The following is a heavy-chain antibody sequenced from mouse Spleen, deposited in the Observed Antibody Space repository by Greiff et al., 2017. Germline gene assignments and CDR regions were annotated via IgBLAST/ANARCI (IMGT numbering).Heavy chain of an antibody. D-gene: IGHD2-5*01. Sequence: VKLQESGAELVRPGASVTLSCKASGYTFTDYEMHWVKQTPVHGLEWIGAIDPETGGTAYNQKFKGKAILTADKSSSTAYMELRSLTSEDSAVYYCTYSNFDYWGQGTTLTVSS. V-gene: IGHV1-15*01. CDR1: GYTFTDYE. CDR2: IDPETGGT. CDR3: TYSNFDY. J-gene: IGHJ2*01.